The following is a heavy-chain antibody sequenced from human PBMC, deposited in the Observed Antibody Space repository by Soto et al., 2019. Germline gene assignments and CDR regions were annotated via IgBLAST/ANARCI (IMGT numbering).Heavy chain of an antibody. CDR3: ARVLYYDILTGYYPYFDY. J-gene: IGHJ4*02. D-gene: IGHD3-9*01. V-gene: IGHV1-2*02. Sequence: GASVKVSCKASGGTFGTYTISWVRQAPGQGLEWMGWINPNSGGTNYAQKFQGRVTMTRDTSISTAYMELSRLRSDDTAVYYCARVLYYDILTGYYPYFDYWGQGTLVTVSS. CDR2: INPNSGGT. CDR1: GGTFGTYT.